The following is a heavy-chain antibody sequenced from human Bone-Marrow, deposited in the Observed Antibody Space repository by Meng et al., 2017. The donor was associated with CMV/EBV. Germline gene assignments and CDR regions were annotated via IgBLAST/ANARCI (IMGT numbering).Heavy chain of an antibody. J-gene: IGHJ4*02. CDR2: IYYSGST. Sequence: SETLSLTCTVSGCSISSSSYYWGWIRQPPGKGLEWIGSIYYSGSTYYNPSLKSRVTISVDTSKNQFSLKLSSVTAADTAVYYCARLGMATPGDYWGQGTLVTVSS. CDR1: GCSISSSSYY. CDR3: ARLGMATPGDY. V-gene: IGHV4-39*07. D-gene: IGHD5-24*01.